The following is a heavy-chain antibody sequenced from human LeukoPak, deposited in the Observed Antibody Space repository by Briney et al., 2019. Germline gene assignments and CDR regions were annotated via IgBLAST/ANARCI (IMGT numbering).Heavy chain of an antibody. D-gene: IGHD1-26*01. Sequence: SETLSLTCTVSGGSIRSHCWSWVRQPPGKGLEWIGYIYFSGSTNYNPSLKSRVTISMGMSENQFSLKLTTVSAADTAVYYCARDAATHYSDYWGQGTLATVSS. V-gene: IGHV4-59*11. J-gene: IGHJ4*02. CDR1: GGSIRSHC. CDR3: ARDAATHYSDY. CDR2: IYFSGST.